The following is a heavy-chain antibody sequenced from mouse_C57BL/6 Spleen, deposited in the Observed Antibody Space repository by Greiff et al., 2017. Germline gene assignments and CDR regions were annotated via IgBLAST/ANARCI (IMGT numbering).Heavy chain of an antibody. CDR1: GYTFTDYY. CDR2: IYPGSGNT. D-gene: IGHD1-1*01. CDR3: ARLAHYGSEYYYAMDY. Sequence: QVQLKESGAELVRPGASVKLSCKASGYTFTDYYINWVKQRPGQGLEWIARIYPGSGNTYYNEKFKGKATLTAEKSSSTAYMQLSSLTSEDSAVYFCARLAHYGSEYYYAMDYWGQGTLVTVSS. J-gene: IGHJ4*01. V-gene: IGHV1-76*01.